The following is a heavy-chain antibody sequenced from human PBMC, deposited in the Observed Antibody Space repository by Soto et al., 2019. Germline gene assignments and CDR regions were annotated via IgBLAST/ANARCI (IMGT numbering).Heavy chain of an antibody. CDR3: AGTYHYDSGGKTYFYYGMDV. J-gene: IGHJ6*02. V-gene: IGHV1-69*12. CDR2: IIPMLDSA. CDR1: GGTFDNYA. Sequence: QVQLVQSGAEVKKTGSSVKVSCKASGGTFDNYAITWVRQAPGQGLEWMGGIIPMLDSANYAEKFQGRVTITADESTTTAYMEVSSLRSEDTAVYYCAGTYHYDSGGKTYFYYGMDVWGQGTTVTVSS. D-gene: IGHD3-22*01.